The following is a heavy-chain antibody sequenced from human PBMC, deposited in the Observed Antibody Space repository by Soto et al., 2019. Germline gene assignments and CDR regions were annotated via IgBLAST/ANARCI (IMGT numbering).Heavy chain of an antibody. Sequence: QVQLVQSGAEVKKPGSSVKVSCKASGGTFSSYAISWVRQAPGQGLEWMGGIIPIFGTANYAQKFQGRVTLTADEXXSXAXXELSSLRSEDTAVYYCAREEGYCISTSCYGNWFDPWGQGTLVTVSS. J-gene: IGHJ5*02. V-gene: IGHV1-69*12. CDR3: AREEGYCISTSCYGNWFDP. CDR2: IIPIFGTA. CDR1: GGTFSSYA. D-gene: IGHD2-2*01.